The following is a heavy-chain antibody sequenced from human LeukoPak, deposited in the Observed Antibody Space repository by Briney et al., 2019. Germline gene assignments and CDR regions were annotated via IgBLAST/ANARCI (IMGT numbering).Heavy chain of an antibody. J-gene: IGHJ4*02. CDR2: IKQDGSEK. CDR1: GFTFSSYW. CDR3: ARDGGDNSGYYPMAY. D-gene: IGHD3-22*01. V-gene: IGHV3-7*03. Sequence: GGSLRLSCAASGFTFSSYWMSWVRQAPGKGLEWVANIKQDGSEKYYVDSVKGRFTISRDNAKNSLYLQMNSLRAEDTAVYYCARDGGDNSGYYPMAYWGQGTLVTVSS.